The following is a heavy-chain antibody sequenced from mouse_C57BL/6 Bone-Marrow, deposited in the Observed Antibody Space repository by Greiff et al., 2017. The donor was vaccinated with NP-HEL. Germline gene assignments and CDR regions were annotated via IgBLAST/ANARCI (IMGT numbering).Heavy chain of an antibody. Sequence: EVKLVESGGGLVQPTGSLKLSCAASGFSFNTYAMNWVRQAPGKGLEWVARIRSKSNNYATSYAVSVKDRFTISRDDSESMLYLQMNNLKTEDTAMYYCVRHWSKKGFDYWGQGTTLTVSS. CDR3: VRHWSKKGFDY. D-gene: IGHD2-5*01. CDR2: IRSKSNNYAT. V-gene: IGHV10-1*01. CDR1: GFSFNTYA. J-gene: IGHJ2*01.